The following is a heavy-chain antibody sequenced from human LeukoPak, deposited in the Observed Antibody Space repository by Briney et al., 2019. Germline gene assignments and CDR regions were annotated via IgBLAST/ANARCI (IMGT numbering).Heavy chain of an antibody. CDR3: ARSYYDFWSGYYYYYGMDV. CDR1: GGSIRSSYYY. V-gene: IGHV4-39*07. Sequence: SETLSLTCTVSGGSIRSSYYYWGWIRQPPGKGLEWIGSIYDSGSTYYNPSLKSRVTISVDTSKNQFSLKLSSVTAADTAVYYCARSYYDFWSGYYYYYGMDVWGQGTTVTVSS. J-gene: IGHJ6*02. D-gene: IGHD3-3*01. CDR2: IYDSGST.